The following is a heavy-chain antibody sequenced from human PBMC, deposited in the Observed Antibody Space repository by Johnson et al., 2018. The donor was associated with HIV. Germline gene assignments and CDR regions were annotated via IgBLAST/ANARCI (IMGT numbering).Heavy chain of an antibody. CDR3: ARDKGDIVVVVAAELCAFDI. CDR2: ISSSGSTI. CDR1: GFTFSDYY. V-gene: IGHV3-11*04. D-gene: IGHD2-15*01. Sequence: QVQLVESGGGLVKPGGSLRLSCAASGFTFSDYYMSWIRQAPGKGLEWVSYISSSGSTIYYADSVKGRFTISRDNAKTSFYLQMNSRRAEDTAVYYCARDKGDIVVVVAAELCAFDIWGQGTMVTVSS. J-gene: IGHJ3*02.